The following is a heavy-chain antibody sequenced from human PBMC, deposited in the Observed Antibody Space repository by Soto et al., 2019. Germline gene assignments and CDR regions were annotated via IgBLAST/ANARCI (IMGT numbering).Heavy chain of an antibody. Sequence: AGGSLRLSCAASGFTFSSYAMSWVRQAPGKGLEWVSAISGSGGSTYYADSVKGRFTISRDNSKNTLYLQMNSLRAEDTAVYYCAKDRGYGDYSEYFQHWGQGTLVTVSS. CDR2: ISGSGGST. J-gene: IGHJ1*01. D-gene: IGHD4-17*01. CDR1: GFTFSSYA. CDR3: AKDRGYGDYSEYFQH. V-gene: IGHV3-23*01.